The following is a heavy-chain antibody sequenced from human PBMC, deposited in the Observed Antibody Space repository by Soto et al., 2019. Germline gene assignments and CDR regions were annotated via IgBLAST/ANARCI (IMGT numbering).Heavy chain of an antibody. CDR1: GYTFTSYY. Sequence: XSVKVSCKASGYTFTSYYMHWVRQAPGQGLEWMGIINPSGGSTSYAQKFQGRVTMTRDTSTSTVYMELSSLRSEDTAVYYCARSIADTSGYYYCYGYWGQGTLVTVSS. V-gene: IGHV1-46*01. J-gene: IGHJ4*02. CDR2: INPSGGST. CDR3: ARSIADTSGYYYCYGY. D-gene: IGHD3-22*01.